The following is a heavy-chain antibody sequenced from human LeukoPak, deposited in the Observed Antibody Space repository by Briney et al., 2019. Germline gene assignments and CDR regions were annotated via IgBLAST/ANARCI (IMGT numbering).Heavy chain of an antibody. V-gene: IGHV4-38-2*01. CDR1: GYSISSGYY. J-gene: IGHJ5*02. Sequence: SETLSLTCAVSGYSISSGYYWGWIRQPPGKGLEWIGSIYHSGSTYYNPSLKRRVTISVDTSKNQFSLKLSSVTAADTAVYYCARHDYYDSSGYSGYDNWFDPWGQGTLVTVSS. D-gene: IGHD3-22*01. CDR3: ARHDYYDSSGYSGYDNWFDP. CDR2: IYHSGST.